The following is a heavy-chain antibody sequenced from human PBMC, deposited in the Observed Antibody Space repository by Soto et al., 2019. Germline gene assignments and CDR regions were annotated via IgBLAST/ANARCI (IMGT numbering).Heavy chain of an antibody. D-gene: IGHD4-17*01. Sequence: QVQLVQSGAEVKKPGSSVKVSCKASGGTFSSYAISWVRQDPGQGLEWMGGIIPIFGTANYAQPFQGRVTITAYESTSTAYMELSSLRSEDTAVYYCSLTTVIAWFDLWGQGTLDTVSS. CDR2: IIPIFGTA. CDR1: GGTFSSYA. CDR3: SLTTVIAWFDL. V-gene: IGHV1-69*01. J-gene: IGHJ5*02.